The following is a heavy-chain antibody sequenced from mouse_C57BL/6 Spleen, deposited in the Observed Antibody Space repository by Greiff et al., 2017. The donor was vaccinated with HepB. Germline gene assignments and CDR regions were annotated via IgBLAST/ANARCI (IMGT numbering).Heavy chain of an antibody. CDR1: GYTFTEYT. D-gene: IGHD1-1*01. CDR3: ARHERGAVVATPYFDY. V-gene: IGHV1-62-2*01. Sequence: VQLKESGAELVKPGASVKLSCKASGYTFTEYTIHWVKQRSGQGLEWIGWFYPGSGSIKYNEKFKDKATLTADKSSSTVYMELSRLTSEDSAVFFCARHERGAVVATPYFDYWGQGTTLTVSS. J-gene: IGHJ2*01. CDR2: FYPGSGSI.